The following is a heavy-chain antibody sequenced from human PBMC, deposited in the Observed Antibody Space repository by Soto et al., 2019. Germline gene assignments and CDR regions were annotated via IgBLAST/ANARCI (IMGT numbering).Heavy chain of an antibody. CDR3: ARNRFYTKSNSAYYRQFDL. CDR1: GFNFNTYT. D-gene: IGHD3-22*01. V-gene: IGHV3-30*04. J-gene: IGHJ5*02. CDR2: ISSDGNDK. Sequence: GGSLRLSCAASGFNFNTYTMHWVRQSPGTGLEWLTLISSDGNDKVYRDSVKGRFTISRDNLDNTLYLQMNSLRVEDTAIYYCARNRFYTKSNSAYYRQFDLWGQGALVTVSS.